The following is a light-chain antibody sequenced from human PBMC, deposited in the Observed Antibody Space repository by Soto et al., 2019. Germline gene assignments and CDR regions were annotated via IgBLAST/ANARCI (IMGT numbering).Light chain of an antibody. CDR3: SSYTSSSTLG. CDR2: EVS. V-gene: IGLV2-14*01. J-gene: IGLJ2*01. CDR1: SSDVGGYNY. Sequence: QSVLTQPASVSGSPGQSITISCTGTSSDVGGYNYVSWYQQPPGKAPKLMIYEVSNRPSGVSNRFSGSKSGNTASLTISGLQAEDEADYYCSSYTSSSTLGFGGGTKLTVL.